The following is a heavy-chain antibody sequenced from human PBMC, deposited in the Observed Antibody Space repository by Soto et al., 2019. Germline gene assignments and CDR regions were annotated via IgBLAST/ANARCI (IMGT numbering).Heavy chain of an antibody. CDR2: ISGSGGNT. CDR3: ARGFTNYNWFDP. V-gene: IGHV3-23*01. J-gene: IGHJ5*02. CDR1: GFSFITYA. D-gene: IGHD1-1*01. Sequence: LRLSCAASGFSFITYAMSWVRQAPGKGLEWVSAISGSGGNTFYADSVKGRFTISRDTSKNTLYLQMNSLRAEDTAVYYCARGFTNYNWFDPWGQGTLVTVSS.